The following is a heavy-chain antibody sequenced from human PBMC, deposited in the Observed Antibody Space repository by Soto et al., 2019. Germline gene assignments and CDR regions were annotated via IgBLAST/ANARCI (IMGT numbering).Heavy chain of an antibody. V-gene: IGHV4-39*01. CDR3: ARHRDDYGDAYYYYGMDV. Sequence: SETLSLTCTVSGGSISSDSYYWGWIRQPPGKGLEWIGSIYYSGSTYYNPSLKSRVTISVDTSKNQFSLKLSSVTAADTAVYYCARHRDDYGDAYYYYGMDVWGQGTTVTVSS. D-gene: IGHD4-17*01. J-gene: IGHJ6*02. CDR2: IYYSGST. CDR1: GGSISSDSYY.